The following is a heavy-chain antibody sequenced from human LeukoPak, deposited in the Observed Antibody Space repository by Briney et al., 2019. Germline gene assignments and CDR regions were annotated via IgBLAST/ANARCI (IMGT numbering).Heavy chain of an antibody. J-gene: IGHJ4*02. Sequence: PGGSLRLSCATSGFTFSDYPMNWVRQAPGKGLEWVSNIRGSGPGSGSGTYYADSVKGRFIISRDNAKNSVYLQMNSLRVEDSAFYYCARDVYWGFDSWGQGALVTVSS. D-gene: IGHD5/OR15-5a*01. CDR2: IRGSGPGSGSGT. V-gene: IGHV3-48*04. CDR1: GFTFSDYP. CDR3: ARDVYWGFDS.